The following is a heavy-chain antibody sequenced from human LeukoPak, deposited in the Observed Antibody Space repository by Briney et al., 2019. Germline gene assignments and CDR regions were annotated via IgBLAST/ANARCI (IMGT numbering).Heavy chain of an antibody. V-gene: IGHV1-69*04. D-gene: IGHD2-15*01. Sequence: SVKVSCKASGGTFSSYAISWVRQAPGQGLEWMGRIIPILGIANYAQKFQGRVTITADKSTSTAYMELSSLRSEDTAVYYCARLIGYCSGGSCYPYDYWGQGTLVTVSS. CDR3: ARLIGYCSGGSCYPYDY. CDR2: IIPILGIA. J-gene: IGHJ4*02. CDR1: GGTFSSYA.